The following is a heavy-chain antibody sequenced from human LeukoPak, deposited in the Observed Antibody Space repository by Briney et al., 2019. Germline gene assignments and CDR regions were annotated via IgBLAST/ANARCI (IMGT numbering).Heavy chain of an antibody. CDR2: INHSGST. CDR1: GGSFNGYY. D-gene: IGHD3-10*01. J-gene: IGHJ4*02. Sequence: SETLSLTCAVYGGSFNGYYWSWIRQPPGKGLTWIGEINHSGSTKYNPSLKSRLTISVDTSKNQFSLKLSSVTAADTAVYYCARDNPYYYGSGSSPTFDYWGQGTLVTVSS. CDR3: ARDNPYYYGSGSSPTFDY. V-gene: IGHV4-34*01.